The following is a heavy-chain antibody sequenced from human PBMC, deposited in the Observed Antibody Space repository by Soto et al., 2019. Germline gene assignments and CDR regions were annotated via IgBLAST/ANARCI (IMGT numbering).Heavy chain of an antibody. CDR3: AREPKGAYGSGSYYRYGMDV. CDR1: GGSFSGYY. V-gene: IGHV4-34*01. CDR2: INHSGST. J-gene: IGHJ6*02. Sequence: SETLSLTCAVYGGSFSGYYWSWIRQPPGKGLEWIGEINHSGSTNYNPSLKSRVTISVDTSKNQFSLKLSSVTAADTAVYYCAREPKGAYGSGSYYRYGMDVWGQGTTVTVS. D-gene: IGHD3-10*01.